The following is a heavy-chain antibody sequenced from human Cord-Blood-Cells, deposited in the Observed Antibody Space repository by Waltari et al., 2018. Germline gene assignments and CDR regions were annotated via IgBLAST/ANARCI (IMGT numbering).Heavy chain of an antibody. Sequence: QVQLVQSGAEVKKPRPSEKVSYKAPGNTLSAYAMHWARQAPGQRLEWMGWINAGNSNTKYSQKFQGKVTITRDTSASTAYMELSSLRSEDTAVYYCARSSSSSWFDPWGQGTLVTVSS. J-gene: IGHJ5*02. CDR2: INAGNSNT. D-gene: IGHD6-6*01. V-gene: IGHV1-3*01. CDR3: ARSSSSSWFDP. CDR1: GNTLSAYA.